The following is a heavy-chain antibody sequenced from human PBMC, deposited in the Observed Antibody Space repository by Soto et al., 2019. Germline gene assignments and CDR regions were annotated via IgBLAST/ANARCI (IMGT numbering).Heavy chain of an antibody. J-gene: IGHJ4*02. D-gene: IGHD3-16*01. CDR1: GFTFSDYA. V-gene: IGHV3-30*18. CDR3: AKGGRRCLGTSGFNY. CDR2: VSHDGRNT. Sequence: VQLVESGGGVVQPGRSLRLSCAASGFTFSDYAMHWVRQAPGKGLEWVAVVSHDGRNTHYADSVKGRFTISRDSSKNTVYLEMTSLRAEDTAVYYCAKGGRRCLGTSGFNYWGQGALVTVSS.